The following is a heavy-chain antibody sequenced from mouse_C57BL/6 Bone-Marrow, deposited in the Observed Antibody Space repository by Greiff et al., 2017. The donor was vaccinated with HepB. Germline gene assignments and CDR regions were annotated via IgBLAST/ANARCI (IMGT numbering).Heavy chain of an antibody. J-gene: IGHJ3*01. CDR3: ARWWFSWFAY. CDR1: GYTFTSYG. D-gene: IGHD1-1*02. CDR2: IYPRSGNT. Sequence: VQLVESGAELARPGASVKLSCKASGYTFTSYGISWVKQRTGQGLEWIGEIYPRSGNTYYNEKFKGKATLTADKSSSTAYMELRSLTSEDSAVYFCARWWFSWFAYWGQGTLVTVSA. V-gene: IGHV1-81*01.